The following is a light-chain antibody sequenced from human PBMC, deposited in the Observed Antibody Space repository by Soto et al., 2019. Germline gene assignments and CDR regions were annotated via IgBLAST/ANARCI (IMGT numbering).Light chain of an antibody. Sequence: EIGRTHSASTLSLSPMERATLSCMASLSVSSDLALYRQKPGQAPRLLIYDASNRATGIPARFSGSGSGTDFTLTISSLEPEDFAVYYCQQRSNWPPPFGQGTRLETK. CDR2: DAS. V-gene: IGKV3-11*01. CDR1: LSVSSD. CDR3: QQRSNWPPP. J-gene: IGKJ5*01.